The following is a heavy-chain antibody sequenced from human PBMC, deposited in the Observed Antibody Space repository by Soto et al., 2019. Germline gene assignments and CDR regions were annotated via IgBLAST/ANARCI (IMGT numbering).Heavy chain of an antibody. J-gene: IGHJ6*03. V-gene: IGHV3-66*01. Sequence: EVQLVESGGGLVQPGGSLRLSCAASGFTVSSNYMSWVRQAPGKGLEWVSVIYSGGSTYYADSVKGRFTISRDNSKNTLYLQMNSLRVEDTAVYYCARDALLLWFGELLDYYYMDVWGKGTTVTVSS. D-gene: IGHD3-10*01. CDR2: IYSGGST. CDR3: ARDALLLWFGELLDYYYMDV. CDR1: GFTVSSNY.